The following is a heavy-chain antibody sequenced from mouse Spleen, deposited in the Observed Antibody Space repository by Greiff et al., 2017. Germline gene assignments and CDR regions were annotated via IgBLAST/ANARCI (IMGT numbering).Heavy chain of an antibody. J-gene: IGHJ2*01. CDR1: GFTFSSYG. V-gene: IGHV5-6*02. CDR3: ARQGYGSSYFDY. Sequence: EVMLVESGGDLVKPGGSLKLSCAASGFTFSSYGMSWVRQTPDKRLEWVATISSGGSYTYYPDSVKGRFTISRDNAKNTLYLQMSSLKSEDTAMYYCARQGYGSSYFDYWGQGTTLTVSS. CDR2: ISSGGSYT. D-gene: IGHD1-1*01.